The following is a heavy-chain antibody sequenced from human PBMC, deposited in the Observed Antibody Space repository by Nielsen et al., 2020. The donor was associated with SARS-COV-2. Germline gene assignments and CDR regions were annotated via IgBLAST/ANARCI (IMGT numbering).Heavy chain of an antibody. J-gene: IGHJ4*02. CDR3: ARAMGLYCSSTSCYSTRFDY. CDR1: GFTVSSNY. CDR2: IYSGGST. D-gene: IGHD2-2*02. V-gene: IGHV3-53*04. Sequence: GSSLTISCAASGFTVSSNYMSWVRQAPGKVLEWVSVIYSGGSTYYADSVKGRFTISRHNSKNTLYLQMNSLRAEDTAVYYCARAMGLYCSSTSCYSTRFDYWGQGTLVTVSS.